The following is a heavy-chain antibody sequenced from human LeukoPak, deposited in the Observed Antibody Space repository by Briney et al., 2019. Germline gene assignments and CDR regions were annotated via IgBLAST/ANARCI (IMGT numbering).Heavy chain of an antibody. Sequence: GGSLRLSWAASGFTFSSYEMNWVRQAPGKGLEWVSYISSSGSTIYYADSVKGRFTISRDNAKNSLYLQMNSLRAEDTAVYYCARDLGQYYDTSDNWFDPWGQGTLVTVSS. J-gene: IGHJ5*02. CDR2: ISSSGSTI. CDR1: GFTFSSYE. D-gene: IGHD3-22*01. V-gene: IGHV3-48*03. CDR3: ARDLGQYYDTSDNWFDP.